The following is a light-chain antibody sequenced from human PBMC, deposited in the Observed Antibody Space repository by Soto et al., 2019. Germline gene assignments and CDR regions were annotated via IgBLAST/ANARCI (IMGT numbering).Light chain of an antibody. J-gene: IGKJ4*01. CDR1: QSVHRY. CDR3: QQRRSWPPT. Sequence: EIVLTQSPATLSLSPGDRATLSCRASQSVHRYLAWYQQKPGQAPRLLMYEASNRATGIPATFSANGSGTDFTLTITNLETEDFAVYYCQQRRSWPPTFGGGTKVEF. CDR2: EAS. V-gene: IGKV3-11*01.